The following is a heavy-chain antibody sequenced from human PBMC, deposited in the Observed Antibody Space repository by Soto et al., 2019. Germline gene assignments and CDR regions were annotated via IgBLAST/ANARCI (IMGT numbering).Heavy chain of an antibody. V-gene: IGHV1-18*01. CDR1: GYTFTRYG. CDR3: AKNGQPPYYYYGMDV. CDR2: ISGYNGDT. D-gene: IGHD2-8*01. J-gene: IGHJ6*02. Sequence: QGQLVQSGAEVKKPGASVKVSCKASGYTFTRYGISLVRQAPGQGLEWMGWISGYNGDTKYAQKFQGRVTMTVDTSTTTAYMELRSLTSDDRAVYYCAKNGQPPYYYYGMDVWGQGTTVTVSS.